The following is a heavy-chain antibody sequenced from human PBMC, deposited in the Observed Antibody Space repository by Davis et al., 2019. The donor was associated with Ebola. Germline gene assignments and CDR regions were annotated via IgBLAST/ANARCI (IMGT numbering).Heavy chain of an antibody. CDR3: ASITMVRGAYAFDI. CDR1: GYSFTSYW. J-gene: IGHJ3*02. V-gene: IGHV5-51*01. D-gene: IGHD3-10*01. CDR2: IYPGDSDT. Sequence: PGGSLRLSCKGSGYSFTSYWIGWVRQMPGKGLEWMGIIYPGDSDTRYSPSFQGQVTISADKSISTAYLQWSSLKASDTAMYYCASITMVRGAYAFDIWGQGTMVTVSS.